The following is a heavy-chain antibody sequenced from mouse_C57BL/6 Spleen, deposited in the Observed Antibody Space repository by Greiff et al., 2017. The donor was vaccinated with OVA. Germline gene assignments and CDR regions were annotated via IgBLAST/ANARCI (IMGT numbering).Heavy chain of an antibody. CDR1: GFTFSDYY. CDR2: INYDGSST. CDR3: ARASSHGFAY. V-gene: IGHV5-16*01. J-gene: IGHJ3*01. D-gene: IGHD6-1*01. Sequence: EVQRVESEGGLVQPGSSMKLSCTASGFTFSDYYMAWVRQVPEKGLEWVANINYDGSSTYYLDSLKSRFIISRDNAKNILYLQMSSLKSEDTATYYCARASSHGFAYWGQGTLVTVSA.